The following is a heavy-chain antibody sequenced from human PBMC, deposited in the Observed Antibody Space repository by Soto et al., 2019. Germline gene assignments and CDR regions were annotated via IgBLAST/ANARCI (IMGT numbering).Heavy chain of an antibody. D-gene: IGHD3-3*01. CDR2: ISSSSSYT. CDR3: ARGHYDFWSGYSRGPIDY. Sequence: GGSLRLSCAASGFTFSDYYMSWIRQAPGKGLEWVSYISSSSSYTNYADSVKGRFTISRDNAKNSLYLQMNSLRAEDTAVYYCARGHYDFWSGYSRGPIDYWGQGTLVTVSS. CDR1: GFTFSDYY. J-gene: IGHJ4*02. V-gene: IGHV3-11*06.